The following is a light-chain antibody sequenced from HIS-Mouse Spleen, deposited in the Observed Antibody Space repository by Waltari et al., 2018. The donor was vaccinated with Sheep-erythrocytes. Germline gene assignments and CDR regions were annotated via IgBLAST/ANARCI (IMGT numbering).Light chain of an antibody. CDR1: QSVLYSSNNKNY. CDR2: WAS. V-gene: IGKV4-1*01. J-gene: IGKJ3*01. CDR3: QQSYSTPQFT. Sequence: DIVMTQSPDSLAVSLGERATINCKSSQSVLYSSNNKNYLAWYQQKPGQPPKLLIYWASTRESGVPSRFSGSVSGTDFTLTISSLQPEDFATYYCQQSYSTPQFTFGPGTKVDIK.